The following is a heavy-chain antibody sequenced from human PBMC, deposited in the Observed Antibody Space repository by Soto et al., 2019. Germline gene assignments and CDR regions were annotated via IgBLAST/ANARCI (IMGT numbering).Heavy chain of an antibody. Sequence: QVHLQESGPGLVKPSQTLSLTCTVSGGSLTSNGYYWSWIRQRPEKGLEWLGYIYYSGTTHFNPSLKSRLSXXXXXSNNQFSXXXXXXXXXXXXXXFCARDLLYRAVFEIWGQGTLVTVSA. CDR3: CARDLLYRAVFEI. CDR1: GGSLTSNGYY. CDR2: IYYSGTT. V-gene: IGHV4-31*03. J-gene: IGHJ3*02. D-gene: IGHD3-3*01.